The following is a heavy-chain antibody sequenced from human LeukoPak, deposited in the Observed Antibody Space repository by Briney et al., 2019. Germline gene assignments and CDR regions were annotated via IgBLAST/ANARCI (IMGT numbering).Heavy chain of an antibody. Sequence: SQTLSLTCAISGDSVSSDSAAWDWIRQSPSRGLEWLGRTYFRSKWYNDYAVSVKSRIIINADTSKNHFSLQLNSVTPEDTAVYFCARNGIGTTYDAFGIWGQGTMVTVSS. V-gene: IGHV6-1*01. D-gene: IGHD1-1*01. CDR2: TYFRSKWYN. J-gene: IGHJ3*02. CDR1: GDSVSSDSAA. CDR3: ARNGIGTTYDAFGI.